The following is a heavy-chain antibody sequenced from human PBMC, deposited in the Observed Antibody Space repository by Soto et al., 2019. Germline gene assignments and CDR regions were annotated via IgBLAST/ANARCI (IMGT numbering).Heavy chain of an antibody. J-gene: IGHJ4*02. CDR3: ARVVDTAMVGDY. Sequence: GGSLRLSCSASGFTFGDYALSWFRQAPGKGLEWVGFIRSQPYGGTTEYAASVRGRFTISRDDSNGIAYLQMNSLKTEDTAVFYCARVVDTAMVGDYWGQGTMVTVS. D-gene: IGHD5-18*01. CDR2: IRSQPYGGTT. CDR1: GFTFGDYA. V-gene: IGHV3-49*03.